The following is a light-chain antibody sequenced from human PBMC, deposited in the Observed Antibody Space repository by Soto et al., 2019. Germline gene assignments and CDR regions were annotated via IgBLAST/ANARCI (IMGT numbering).Light chain of an antibody. CDR1: QSFRGL. Sequence: VLTQSPVTLSLSPGERATLSCRATQSFRGLLAWYQQKPGQAPRLLIYDAYNRATGIPPRFSGSGSGTDFTLTISSLEPEDSAVYYCQQRHMWPITFGQGTRLEIK. J-gene: IGKJ5*01. CDR2: DAY. V-gene: IGKV3-11*01. CDR3: QQRHMWPIT.